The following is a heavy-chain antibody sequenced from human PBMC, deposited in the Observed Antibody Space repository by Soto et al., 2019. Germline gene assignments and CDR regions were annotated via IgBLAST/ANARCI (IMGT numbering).Heavy chain of an antibody. V-gene: IGHV4-38-2*01. D-gene: IGHD2-15*01. J-gene: IGHJ4*02. Sequence: SETLCLTCAVSGYSITNSYYWGWVRQPPSKGLEWIGSIYHSGNTYYNPSLKSRVTISXDXXXXPXSXTXXXLAAXDTAMYYCARVKLAGRGSVQYWGQGTLVTVSS. CDR2: IYHSGNT. CDR3: ARVKLAGRGSVQY. CDR1: GYSITNSYY.